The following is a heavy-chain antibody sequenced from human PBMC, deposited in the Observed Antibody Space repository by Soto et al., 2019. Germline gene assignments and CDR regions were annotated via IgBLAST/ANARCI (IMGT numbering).Heavy chain of an antibody. CDR2: IKADGSST. Sequence: EVQLVESGGALVQPGGSRRLSCAASGFTFSSYWMHWVRQAPGEGLVWVSRIKADGSSTSYADSVKGRFTISRDNAKNTMYLQMNSLRDEDTAVYYCARVGVGHYEFDYWGQGTLVTVSS. D-gene: IGHD3-16*01. CDR3: ARVGVGHYEFDY. J-gene: IGHJ4*02. CDR1: GFTFSSYW. V-gene: IGHV3-74*01.